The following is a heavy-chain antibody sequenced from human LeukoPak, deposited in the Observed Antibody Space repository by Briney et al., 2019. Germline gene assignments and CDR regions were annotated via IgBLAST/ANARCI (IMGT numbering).Heavy chain of an antibody. CDR1: GFTFSDYY. J-gene: IGHJ3*02. CDR3: ARGVTGYSSSGDAFDI. D-gene: IGHD1-14*01. Sequence: GGSLRLSCAASGFTFSDYYMSWIRQAPGKGLEWVSYISSSGSTIYYADSVKGRFTISGDNAKNSLYLQMNSLRAEDTAVYYCARGVTGYSSSGDAFDIWGQGTMVTVSS. CDR2: ISSSGSTI. V-gene: IGHV3-11*01.